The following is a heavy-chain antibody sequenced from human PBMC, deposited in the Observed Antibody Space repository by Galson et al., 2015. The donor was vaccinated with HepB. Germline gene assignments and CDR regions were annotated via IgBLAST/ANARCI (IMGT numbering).Heavy chain of an antibody. CDR1: GYTLTELS. J-gene: IGHJ6*02. CDR3: AAILEWLPSYYYYGMDV. V-gene: IGHV1-24*01. D-gene: IGHD3-3*01. CDR2: FDPEDGET. Sequence: SVKVSCKVSGYTLTELSMHWVRQAPGKGLEWMGGFDPEDGETIYAQKFQGRVTMTEDTSTDTAYMELSSLRSEDTAVYYCAAILEWLPSYYYYGMDVWGQGTTVTVSS.